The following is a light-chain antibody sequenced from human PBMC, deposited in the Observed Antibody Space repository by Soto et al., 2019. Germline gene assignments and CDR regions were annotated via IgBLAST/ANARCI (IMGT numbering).Light chain of an antibody. V-gene: IGKV3-15*01. CDR3: QQYNDWPPLT. CDR2: GTS. Sequence: EIVLTQYPGTLSLSPGERATLSCRASQSVSSSYLAWYQQKPGQAPRLLIYGTSTRATGVPARFSGSGSGTEFTLTISNLQSEDFAVYYCQQYNDWPPLTFGGGTKVDI. J-gene: IGKJ4*01. CDR1: QSVSSSY.